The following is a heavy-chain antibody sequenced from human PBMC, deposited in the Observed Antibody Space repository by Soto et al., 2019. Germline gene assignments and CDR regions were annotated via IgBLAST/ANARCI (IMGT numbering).Heavy chain of an antibody. CDR2: INWNGARI. V-gene: IGHV3-20*04. J-gene: IGHJ4*02. CDR1: GFTFDDYG. CDR3: AREFMTEFGGIIVY. D-gene: IGHD3-16*02. Sequence: GGSLRLSCAASGFTFDDYGMSWVRQVPGEGLEWVSGINWNGARIGYADSVKGRFTISRDNAKNSLYLQMNSLRAEDTALYYCAREFMTEFGGIIVYWGQGTLVTVSS.